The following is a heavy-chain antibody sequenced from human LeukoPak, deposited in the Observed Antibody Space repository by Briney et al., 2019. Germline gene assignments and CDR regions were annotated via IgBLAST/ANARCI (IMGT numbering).Heavy chain of an antibody. Sequence: SETLSLTCTVSGGSISSHYWSWIRQPPGKGLEWIGYIYYSGSTNYNPSLKSRVTISVDTSKNQFSLKLSSVTAADTAVYYCARVPTEGGPHPLLMVYAHFDYWGQGTLVTVSS. D-gene: IGHD2-8*01. CDR3: ARVPTEGGPHPLLMVYAHFDY. V-gene: IGHV4-59*11. J-gene: IGHJ4*02. CDR1: GGSISSHY. CDR2: IYYSGST.